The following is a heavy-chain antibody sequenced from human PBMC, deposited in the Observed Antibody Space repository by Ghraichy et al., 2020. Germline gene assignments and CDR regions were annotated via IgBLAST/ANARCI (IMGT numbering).Heavy chain of an antibody. D-gene: IGHD3-16*01. CDR3: ARGGRSFSGAFDI. CDR2: ISSSSSYI. V-gene: IGHV3-21*01. CDR1: GFTFSSYS. Sequence: GESLNISCAASGFTFSSYSMNWVRQAPGKGLEWVSSISSSSSYIYYADSVKGRFTISRDNAKNSLYLQMNSLRAEDTAVYYCARGGRSFSGAFDIWGQGTMVTVSS. J-gene: IGHJ3*02.